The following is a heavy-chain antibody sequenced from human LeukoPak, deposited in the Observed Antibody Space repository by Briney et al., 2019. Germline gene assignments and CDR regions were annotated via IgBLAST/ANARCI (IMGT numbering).Heavy chain of an antibody. Sequence: GGSLRLSCAVSGFTFSSYGMHWVRQAPGKGLEWVAVISYDGSNKYYADSVKGRFTISRDNSKNTLYLQMNSLRADDTAVYYCAKTTAGYSSGRYPGWPVDYWGQGTLVTVSS. V-gene: IGHV3-30*18. CDR2: ISYDGSNK. J-gene: IGHJ4*02. CDR3: AKTTAGYSSGRYPGWPVDY. CDR1: GFTFSSYG. D-gene: IGHD6-19*01.